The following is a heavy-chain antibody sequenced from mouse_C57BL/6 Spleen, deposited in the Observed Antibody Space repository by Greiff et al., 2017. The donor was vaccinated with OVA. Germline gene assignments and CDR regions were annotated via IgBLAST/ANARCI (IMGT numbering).Heavy chain of an antibody. Sequence: VQLKQSGPGMVKPSQSLSLTCTVTGYSITSGYDWHWIRHFPGNKLEWMGYISYSGSTNYNPSLKSRISITHDTSKNHFFLKLNSVTTEDTATYYCARGGGLSYWYFDVWGTGTTVTVSS. D-gene: IGHD3-3*01. CDR3: ARGGGLSYWYFDV. CDR1: GYSITSGYD. V-gene: IGHV3-1*01. J-gene: IGHJ1*03. CDR2: ISYSGST.